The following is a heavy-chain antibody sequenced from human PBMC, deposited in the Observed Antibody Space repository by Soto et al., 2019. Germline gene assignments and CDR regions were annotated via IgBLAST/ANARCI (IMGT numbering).Heavy chain of an antibody. J-gene: IGHJ4*02. Sequence: EVQLVESGGALVKPGGSLRLSCAASGFTFSDAWMYWVRQAPGKGLEWVGRIKSKTDGGTTDYAAPVKGRFTISRDDSKNTLYLQMNSLKTEDTAVYYCATVLRWHVETDYWGQGTLVTVSS. CDR3: ATVLRWHVETDY. V-gene: IGHV3-15*07. CDR2: IKSKTDGGTT. D-gene: IGHD2-15*01. CDR1: GFTFSDAW.